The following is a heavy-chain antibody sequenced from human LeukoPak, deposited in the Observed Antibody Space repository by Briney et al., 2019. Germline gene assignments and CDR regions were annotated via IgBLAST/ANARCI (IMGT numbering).Heavy chain of an antibody. J-gene: IGHJ4*02. CDR3: ARWRYDFWSGYYTLDY. CDR1: RFNFSDYY. D-gene: IGHD3-3*01. Sequence: PGASQRLSCAASRFNFSDYYMSWPRHAQGTGLDWVSYISSSGSTMYYADSLKGRFTISRDNAKNSLYLQMNSLRAEDTAVYYCARWRYDFWSGYYTLDYWGQGTLVTVSS. CDR2: ISSSGSTM. V-gene: IGHV3-11*01.